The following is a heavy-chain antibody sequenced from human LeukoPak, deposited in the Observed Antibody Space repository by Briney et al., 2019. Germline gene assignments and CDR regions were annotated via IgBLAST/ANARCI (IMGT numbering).Heavy chain of an antibody. CDR1: GFTFSSYW. CDR2: INSDGSST. CDR3: ARGQIVVPAANN. D-gene: IGHD2-2*01. V-gene: IGHV3-74*01. Sequence: TGGSLRLSCAASGFTFSSYWMHWVRQAPGKGLVWVSRINSDGSSTSYADSVKGRFTISRDNAKNTLYLQMNSLRAEDTAVYYCARGQIVVPAANNWGQGTLVTVSS. J-gene: IGHJ1*01.